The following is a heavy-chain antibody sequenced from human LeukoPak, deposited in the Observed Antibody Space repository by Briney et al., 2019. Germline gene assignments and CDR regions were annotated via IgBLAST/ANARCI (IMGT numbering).Heavy chain of an antibody. J-gene: IGHJ4*02. Sequence: GSLRLSCAASGFTFSTYSMNWVRQAPGKGLEWIGYIYYSGSTNYNPSLKSRVTISVDTSKNQFSLKLSSVTAADTAVYYCARHRGAALVDYWGQGTLVTVSS. V-gene: IGHV4-59*08. CDR3: ARHRGAALVDY. CDR2: IYYSGST. D-gene: IGHD6-6*01. CDR1: GFTFSTYS.